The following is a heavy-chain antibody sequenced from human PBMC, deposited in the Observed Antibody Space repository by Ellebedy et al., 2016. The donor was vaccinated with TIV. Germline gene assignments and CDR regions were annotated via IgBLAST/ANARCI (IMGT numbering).Heavy chain of an antibody. CDR1: GFSLNTTGVG. Sequence: SGPTLVXPTQTLTLTCTLSGFSLNTTGVGVAWVRQPPGKALEWLALIYWNDDNNSSPSLKTRLTITKDTSKNQVVLTVTNMDPVDTATYYCAHLKNARYCSTTPCHMNYHYYYMDVWGKGTTVTVSS. CDR3: AHLKNARYCSTTPCHMNYHYYYMDV. V-gene: IGHV2-5*01. J-gene: IGHJ6*03. D-gene: IGHD2-2*01. CDR2: IYWNDDN.